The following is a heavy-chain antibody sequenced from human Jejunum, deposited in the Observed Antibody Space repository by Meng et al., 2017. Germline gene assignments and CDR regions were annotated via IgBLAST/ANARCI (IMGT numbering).Heavy chain of an antibody. V-gene: IGHV1-69*10. D-gene: IGHD3-22*01. CDR3: TTYRLWITMRIVGDDFDI. J-gene: IGHJ3*02. Sequence: SVKVSCKASGGSFNSHGINWVRQAPGQGLEWMGRIIPVLRKTDYAQRFQGRVTITTDTSTGTAYMELNSLQTEDTAVYYCTTYRLWITMRIVGDDFDIWGQGTMVTVSS. CDR2: IIPVLRKT. CDR1: GGSFNSHG.